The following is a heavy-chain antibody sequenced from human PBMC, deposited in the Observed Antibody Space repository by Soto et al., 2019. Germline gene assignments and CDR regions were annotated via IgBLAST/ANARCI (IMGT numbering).Heavy chain of an antibody. D-gene: IGHD3-16*01. CDR3: LGGVDGTVFFGYLDY. CDR1: GFTFSSYW. CDR2: INSDGSST. V-gene: IGHV3-74*01. J-gene: IGHJ4*02. Sequence: GGSLRLSCAASGFTFSSYWMHWVRQAPGKGLVWVSRINSDGSSTSYADSVKGRFTISRDNAKNTLYLQMNSLRAEDTAVYYCLGGVDGTVFFGYLDYWGQGALVTVSS.